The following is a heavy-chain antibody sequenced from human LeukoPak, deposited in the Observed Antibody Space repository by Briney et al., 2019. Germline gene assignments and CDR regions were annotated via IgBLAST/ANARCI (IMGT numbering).Heavy chain of an antibody. Sequence: SQTLSLTCAISGDSVSRNTAGWNWIRQSPSRGLEWLGRTYYRSKWYNDYAVSVKSRITINPDTSKNQFSLQLNSVTPEDTAVYYCARVNSWTEEPDTGFDYWGQGTLVTVSS. V-gene: IGHV6-1*01. CDR3: ARVNSWTEEPDTGFDY. D-gene: IGHD1-14*01. J-gene: IGHJ4*02. CDR2: TYYRSKWYN. CDR1: GDSVSRNTAG.